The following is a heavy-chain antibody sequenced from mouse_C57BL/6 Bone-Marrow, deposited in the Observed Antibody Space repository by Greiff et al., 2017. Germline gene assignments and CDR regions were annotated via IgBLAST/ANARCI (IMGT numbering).Heavy chain of an antibody. Sequence: VQLQQSGPELVKPGASVKISCKASGYAFSSSWMNWVKQRPGKGLEWIGRIYPGDGDTNYNGKFKGKATLTADKSSSTAYMQLSSLTSEDSAVYFCARRPYDYGSSIWYFDVWGTGTTVTVSS. J-gene: IGHJ1*03. V-gene: IGHV1-82*01. CDR2: IYPGDGDT. CDR3: ARRPYDYGSSIWYFDV. D-gene: IGHD1-1*01. CDR1: GYAFSSSW.